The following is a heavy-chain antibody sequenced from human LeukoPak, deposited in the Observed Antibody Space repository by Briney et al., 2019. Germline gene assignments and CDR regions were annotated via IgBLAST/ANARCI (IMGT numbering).Heavy chain of an antibody. CDR2: ITHSGRT. J-gene: IGHJ4*02. V-gene: IGHV4-34*01. CDR1: GESFSGYY. D-gene: IGHD3-22*01. CDR3: ARGLTVEYYDNSGYYYFDY. Sequence: SETLSLTCVAYGESFSGYYWTWLRQPPGKGLEWIGEITHSGRTNQNPSLKSRVNISEDTSKNQFSLKLSSVTAADTAVYYCARGLTVEYYDNSGYYYFDYWGQGTLVTVSS.